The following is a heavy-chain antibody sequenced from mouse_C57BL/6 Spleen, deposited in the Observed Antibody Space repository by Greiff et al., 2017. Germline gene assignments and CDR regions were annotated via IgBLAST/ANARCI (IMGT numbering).Heavy chain of an antibody. D-gene: IGHD2-5*01. CDR3: ARLYSNYAMDY. CDR2: IDPSDSYT. J-gene: IGHJ4*01. V-gene: IGHV1-50*01. CDR1: GYTFTSYW. Sequence: QVQLQQPGAELVKPGASVKLSCKASGYTFTSYWMQWVKQRPGQGLEWIGEIDPSDSYTNYNQKFKGKATLTVDTSSSTAYMQLSSLTSEDSAVYYCARLYSNYAMDYWGQGTSVTVSS.